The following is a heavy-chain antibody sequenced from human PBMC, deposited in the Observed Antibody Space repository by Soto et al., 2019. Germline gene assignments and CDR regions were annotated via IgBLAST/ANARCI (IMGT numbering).Heavy chain of an antibody. CDR2: INTRSSTI. J-gene: IGHJ4*02. Sequence: EVQLVESGGGLVQPGGSLRLSCEASGFTFSGYNMNWVRQAPGKGLEWISYINTRSSTIYYADSVKGRFTISRDDAKSSLYLQMNSLRAEDTAVYYCASNNGGGSRTDYWGQGTLVTISS. D-gene: IGHD2-15*01. CDR1: GFTFSGYN. V-gene: IGHV3-48*01. CDR3: ASNNGGGSRTDY.